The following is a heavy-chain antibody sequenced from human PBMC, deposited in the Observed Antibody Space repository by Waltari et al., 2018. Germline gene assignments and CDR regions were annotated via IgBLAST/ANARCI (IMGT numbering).Heavy chain of an antibody. CDR3: AGGSSGWYYFDY. D-gene: IGHD6-19*01. J-gene: IGHJ4*02. V-gene: IGHV1-69*13. Sequence: QVQLVQSGAEVKKPGSSVKVSCKASGGTFSSSAIRWVRQAPGQVLEWMGRIIPIFGTANYAQKFHGRVTITADKSTSTAYMELSSLRSEDTAVYYCAGGSSGWYYFDYWGQGTLVTVSS. CDR1: GGTFSSSA. CDR2: IIPIFGTA.